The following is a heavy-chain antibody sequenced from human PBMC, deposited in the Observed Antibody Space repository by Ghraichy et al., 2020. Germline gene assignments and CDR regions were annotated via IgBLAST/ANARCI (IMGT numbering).Heavy chain of an antibody. D-gene: IGHD2-2*01. CDR2: ISSISEYI. CDR3: AREDCSSISCFAKVPDY. CDR1: GFNFSIYS. V-gene: IGHV3-21*01. J-gene: IGHJ4*02. Sequence: LLLTCAASGFNFSIYSMIWVRQAPGKGLEWVSSISSISEYIYYADLVKGRFTISRDNAKKSLYLQMNSLRAEDTAVYYCAREDCSSISCFAKVPDYWGQGTLVTVSS.